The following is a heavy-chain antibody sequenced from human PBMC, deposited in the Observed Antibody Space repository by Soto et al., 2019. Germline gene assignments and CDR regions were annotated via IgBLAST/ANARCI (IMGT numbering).Heavy chain of an antibody. CDR1: GYTFTNYG. J-gene: IGHJ6*03. CDR2: IGAYNGNT. CDR3: ARVRAHVGYFYYYMDV. V-gene: IGHV1-18*01. Sequence: QVQLLQSGAEVKKPGASVKVSCKASGYTFTNYGITWVRQAPGQGLEWMGWIGAYNGNTHYTERLHGRVTMTTDTATSKAHMELRGLRFDDSAVYYCARVRAHVGYFYYYMDVWGNGTTVTVSS.